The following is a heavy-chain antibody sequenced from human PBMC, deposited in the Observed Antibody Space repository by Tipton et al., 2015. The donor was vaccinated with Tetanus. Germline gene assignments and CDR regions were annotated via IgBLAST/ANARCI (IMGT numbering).Heavy chain of an antibody. Sequence: QLVQSGGEVKKPGESLKISCKGSGYIFTNYWIGWVRQKPGKGLEWMGIIYPGDSDTRYSPSFQGQVTISVDKSFNTAYLQWSSLKASDTSVFYCARAHCTDGVCNFGFWGQGALVTVAS. CDR2: IYPGDSDT. D-gene: IGHD2-8*01. J-gene: IGHJ4*02. CDR1: GYIFTNYW. V-gene: IGHV5-51*01. CDR3: ARAHCTDGVCNFGF.